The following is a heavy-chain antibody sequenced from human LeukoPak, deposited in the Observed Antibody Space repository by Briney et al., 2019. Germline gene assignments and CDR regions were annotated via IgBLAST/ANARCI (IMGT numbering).Heavy chain of an antibody. CDR1: GFTFSSYE. CDR2: ISSSGSTI. J-gene: IGHJ4*02. D-gene: IGHD2-15*01. V-gene: IGHV3-48*03. CDR3: ARVGYCSGGSCWDLDY. Sequence: GGSLRLSCAASGFTFSSYEMNWVRQAPGKGLEWVSYISSSGSTIYYADSVKGRFTISSDNAKNSLYLQMNSLRAEDTAVYYCARVGYCSGGSCWDLDYWGQGTLVTVSS.